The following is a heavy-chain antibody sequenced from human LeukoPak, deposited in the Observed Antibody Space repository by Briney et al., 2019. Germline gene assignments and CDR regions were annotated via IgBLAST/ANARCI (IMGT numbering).Heavy chain of an antibody. V-gene: IGHV3-23*01. CDR3: ATKGPNGSAGDY. Sequence: GGSLRLSCAASGFTFSSYAMSWVRQAPGKGLEWVSAISGSGGSTYYVDSVKGRFTISRDNSKNTLYLQMNSLRAEDTAVYYCATKGPNGSAGDYWGQGTLVTVSS. D-gene: IGHD4/OR15-4a*01. J-gene: IGHJ4*02. CDR2: ISGSGGST. CDR1: GFTFSSYA.